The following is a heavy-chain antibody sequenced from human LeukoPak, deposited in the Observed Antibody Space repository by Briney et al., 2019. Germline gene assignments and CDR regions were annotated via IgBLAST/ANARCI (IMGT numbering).Heavy chain of an antibody. CDR3: ARATYSGYDLDY. J-gene: IGHJ4*02. Sequence: ASVKVSCKASGYTFTSYDINWVRQATGQGLEWMGWMNPNSGNTGYAQKFQGRVTITRDTSASTAYMELSSLRSEDTAVYYCARATYSGYDLDYWGQGTLVTVSS. V-gene: IGHV1-8*01. CDR1: GYTFTSYD. CDR2: MNPNSGNT. D-gene: IGHD5-12*01.